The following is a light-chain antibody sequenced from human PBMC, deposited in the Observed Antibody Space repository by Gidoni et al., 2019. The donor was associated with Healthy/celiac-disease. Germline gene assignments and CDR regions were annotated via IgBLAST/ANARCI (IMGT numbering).Light chain of an antibody. CDR1: QSVSSSY. Sequence: DIVLTQSPGTLSLSPGERATLSCRASQSVSSSYLAWYQQKPGQAPRLLIYGASSRATGIPDRFSGSGSGTDFTLTISRLEPGDFAVYYCQQYGSSPRTFGQGTKVEIK. J-gene: IGKJ1*01. CDR2: GAS. V-gene: IGKV3-20*01. CDR3: QQYGSSPRT.